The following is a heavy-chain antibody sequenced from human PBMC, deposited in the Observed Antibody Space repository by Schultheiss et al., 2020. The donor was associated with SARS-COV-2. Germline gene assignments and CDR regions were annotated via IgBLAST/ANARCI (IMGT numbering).Heavy chain of an antibody. D-gene: IGHD5-18*01. V-gene: IGHV3-9*01. J-gene: IGHJ5*02. Sequence: GGSLRLSCAASGFTFDDYAMHWVRQAPGKGLEWVSGISWNSGSIGYVDSVKGRFTISRDNAKNSLYLQMNSLRAEDTAVYYCAREQRGYSYVGGFDPWGQGTLVTVSS. CDR1: GFTFDDYA. CDR3: AREQRGYSYVGGFDP. CDR2: ISWNSGSI.